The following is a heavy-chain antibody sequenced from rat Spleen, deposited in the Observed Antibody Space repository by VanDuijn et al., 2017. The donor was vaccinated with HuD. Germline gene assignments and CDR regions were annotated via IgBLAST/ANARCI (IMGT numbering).Heavy chain of an antibody. CDR1: GFTFSDYA. CDR2: IIYDGSST. V-gene: IGHV5-17*01. CDR3: ARSVFDY. Sequence: EVQLVESGGGLVQPGNSLKLSCAASGFTFSDYAMAWARQSPKKGLEWVATIIYDGSSTYYRDSVKGRFTISRDNAKSTLYLQMDSLRSEDTATYYCARSVFDYWGQGVMVTVSS. J-gene: IGHJ2*01.